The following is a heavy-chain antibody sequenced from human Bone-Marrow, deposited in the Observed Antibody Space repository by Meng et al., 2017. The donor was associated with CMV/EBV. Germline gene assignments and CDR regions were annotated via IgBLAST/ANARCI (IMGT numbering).Heavy chain of an antibody. CDR1: GFTVSSNY. CDR3: AKLNGIVVVPAAIGAFDI. CDR2: IYSGGST. V-gene: IGHV3-53*01. D-gene: IGHD2-2*02. Sequence: GESLKISCAASGFTVSSNYMSWVRQAPGKGLEWVSVIYSGGSTYYADSVKGRFTISRDNSKNTLYLQMNSLRAEDTAVYYCAKLNGIVVVPAAIGAFDIWGQGTMVTVSS. J-gene: IGHJ3*02.